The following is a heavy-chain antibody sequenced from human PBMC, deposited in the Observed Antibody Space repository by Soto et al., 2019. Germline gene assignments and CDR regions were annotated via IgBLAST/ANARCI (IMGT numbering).Heavy chain of an antibody. J-gene: IGHJ4*02. CDR1: GGTFSSYA. V-gene: IGHV1-69*13. CDR2: IIPIFGTA. CDR3: ARRTDYYASSGTFDY. D-gene: IGHD3-22*01. Sequence: ASVKVSCKASGGTFSSYAISWVRQAPGQGLEWMGGIIPIFGTANYAQKFQGRVTITADESTSTAYMELSSLRSEDTAVYYCARRTDYYASSGTFDYWGQGTLVTVSS.